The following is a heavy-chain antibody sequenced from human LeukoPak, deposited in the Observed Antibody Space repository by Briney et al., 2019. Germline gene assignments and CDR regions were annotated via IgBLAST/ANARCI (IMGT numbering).Heavy chain of an antibody. V-gene: IGHV3-7*01. Sequence: GGSLRLSCAASGFTFSDYWMSWVRQIPGKGLEWVASINQDGSQKYFVDSVKGRFTISRDNATNSLFLLMNRLGAEDTAVYYXXXXXXXXXMLLPYFDFWGQGALVTVSS. J-gene: IGHJ4*02. CDR3: XXXXXXXXMLLPYFDF. D-gene: IGHD3-10*01. CDR2: INQDGSQK. CDR1: GFTFSDYW.